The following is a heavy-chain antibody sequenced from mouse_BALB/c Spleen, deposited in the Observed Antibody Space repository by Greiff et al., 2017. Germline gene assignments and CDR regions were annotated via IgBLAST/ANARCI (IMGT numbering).Heavy chain of an antibody. CDR3: TRGITTARGAMDY. Sequence: QVQLQQPGAELVKPGASVKLSCKASGYTFTSYYMYWVKQRPGQGLEWIGGINPSNGGTNFNEKFKSKATLTVDKSSSTAYMQLSSLTSEDSAVYYCTRGITTARGAMDYWGQGTSVTVSS. CDR1: GYTFTSYY. D-gene: IGHD1-2*01. CDR2: INPSNGGT. J-gene: IGHJ4*01. V-gene: IGHV1S81*02.